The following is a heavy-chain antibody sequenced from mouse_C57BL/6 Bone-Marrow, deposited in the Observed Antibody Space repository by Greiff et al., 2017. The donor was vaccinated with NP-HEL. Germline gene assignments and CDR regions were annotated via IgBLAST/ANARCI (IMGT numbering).Heavy chain of an antibody. Sequence: VQLKESGPGLVKPSQSLSLTCSVTGYSITSGYYWNWIRQFPGNKLEWMGYISYDGSNNYNPSLKNRISITRDTSKNQFFLKLNSVTTEDTATYYCAREEDLLWLRRGYYFDYWGQGTTLTVSS. D-gene: IGHD2-2*01. CDR1: GYSITSGYY. CDR2: ISYDGSN. J-gene: IGHJ2*01. CDR3: AREEDLLWLRRGYYFDY. V-gene: IGHV3-6*01.